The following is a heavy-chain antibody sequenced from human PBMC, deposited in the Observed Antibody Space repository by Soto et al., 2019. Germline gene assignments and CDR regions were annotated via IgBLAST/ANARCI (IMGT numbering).Heavy chain of an antibody. Sequence: PGGSLRLSSSASGFTFSSYAMSWVRQAPGKGLEWVSDISGSGGSTYYADSVKGRFTISRDNSKNTLYLQMNSLRAEDTAVYYCAKDVEGGSLFRGAFDYWGPGTQVTVSS. CDR3: AKDVEGGSLFRGAFDY. V-gene: IGHV3-23*01. D-gene: IGHD1-26*01. CDR2: ISGSGGST. J-gene: IGHJ4*02. CDR1: GFTFSSYA.